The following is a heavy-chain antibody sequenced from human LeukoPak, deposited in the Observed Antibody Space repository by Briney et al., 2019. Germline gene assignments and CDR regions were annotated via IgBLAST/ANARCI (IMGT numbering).Heavy chain of an antibody. V-gene: IGHV4-4*09. Sequence: PPETLSLTCTVSGGSISSGYWSWIRQPPGRGLEWIGYIYTSGSTNYNPSLKSRVTISVDTSKNQFALKLSSVTAADTAVYYCAKSYFDYSTYYSYYFNLWGQGALVTVSS. CDR1: GGSISSGY. CDR2: IYTSGST. J-gene: IGHJ4*02. D-gene: IGHD4-11*01. CDR3: AKSYFDYSTYYSYYFNL.